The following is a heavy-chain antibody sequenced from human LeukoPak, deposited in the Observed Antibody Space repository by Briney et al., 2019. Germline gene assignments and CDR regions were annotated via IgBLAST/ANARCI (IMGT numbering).Heavy chain of an antibody. Sequence: ASVKVSCKASGYTFTSYGISWVRQAPGQGLEWMGWISAYNGNTNYAQKLQGRVTMTTDTSTSTAYMELRSLRSDDTAVYYCAKRGTVTTFGHCDYWGQGTLVTVSS. CDR2: ISAYNGNT. J-gene: IGHJ4*02. CDR3: AKRGTVTTFGHCDY. V-gene: IGHV1-18*01. D-gene: IGHD4-17*01. CDR1: GYTFTSYG.